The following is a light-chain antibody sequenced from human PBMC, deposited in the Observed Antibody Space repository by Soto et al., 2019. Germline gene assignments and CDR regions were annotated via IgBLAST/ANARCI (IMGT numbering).Light chain of an antibody. J-gene: IGKJ1*01. V-gene: IGKV1-5*03. CDR3: KHQNSYSEA. CDR2: KAS. CDR1: RRTSRR. Sequence: NQMPQSPSTLSSTIRDRIITTCRASRRTSRRLAGNEQKPGKARKLMIYKASTLKSGVPSRFSGSGSGTEFTLTICSLQPEDFATYCSKHQNSYSEAFGQGTMVDI.